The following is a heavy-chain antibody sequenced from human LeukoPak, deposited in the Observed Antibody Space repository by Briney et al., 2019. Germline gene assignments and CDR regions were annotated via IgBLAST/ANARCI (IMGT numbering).Heavy chain of an antibody. D-gene: IGHD1-1*01. CDR2: ISGSGGST. CDR3: AKVEGASKASVY. Sequence: PGGSLRLSCAAAGFTFSNYAMTWVRQAPGKGLEWVSSISGSGGSTYYADSVKGRFTISRDNSKNTLYLQMYSLRAEDTAVYYCAKVEGASKASVYWGQGALVIVSS. V-gene: IGHV3-23*01. J-gene: IGHJ4*02. CDR1: GFTFSNYA.